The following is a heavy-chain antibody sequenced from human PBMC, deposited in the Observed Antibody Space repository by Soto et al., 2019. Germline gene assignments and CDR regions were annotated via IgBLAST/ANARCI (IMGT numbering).Heavy chain of an antibody. CDR1: GFTFSSYG. CDR2: ISYDGSNK. CDR3: AKDIGGFGD. J-gene: IGHJ5*02. V-gene: IGHV3-30*18. D-gene: IGHD3-10*01. Sequence: QVQLVESGGGVVQPGRSLRLSCAASGFTFSSYGMHWVRQAPGKGLEWVAVISYDGSNKYYADSVKGRFTISRDNSKNTLYLQMNSLRAEDTAVYYCAKDIGGFGDWGQGTLVTVSS.